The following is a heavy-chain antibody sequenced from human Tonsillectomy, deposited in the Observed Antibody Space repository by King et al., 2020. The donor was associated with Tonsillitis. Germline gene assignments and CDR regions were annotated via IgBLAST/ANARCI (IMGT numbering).Heavy chain of an antibody. CDR2: ISGSGGST. J-gene: IGHJ6*02. V-gene: IGHV3-23*04. D-gene: IGHD3-16*01. CDR1: GFTFSSYA. Sequence: VQLVESGGGLVQPGGSLRLSCAASGFTFSSYAMSWVRQAPGKGLEWVSAISGSGGSTYNADSVKGRFTISRDNSKNTLYLQMNSLRAEDTAIYYCAKDLGDGRMAYYGVDVWGQGTTVTVSS. CDR3: AKDLGDGRMAYYGVDV.